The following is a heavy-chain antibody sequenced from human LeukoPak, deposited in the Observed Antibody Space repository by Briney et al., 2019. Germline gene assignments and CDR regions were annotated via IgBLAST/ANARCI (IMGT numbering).Heavy chain of an antibody. CDR1: GYTFTSYG. CDR2: ISTYNYNT. CDR3: ARQVDTTMALPDY. J-gene: IGHJ4*02. D-gene: IGHD5-18*01. Sequence: GASVKVSCTTSGYTFTSYGVSWARQAPGQRLEWMGWISTYNYNTYFAQKFRGRVTLTKDTSTGTVYMELRNLRSDDSAIYYCARQVDTTMALPDYWGQGTLVTVSS. V-gene: IGHV1-18*01.